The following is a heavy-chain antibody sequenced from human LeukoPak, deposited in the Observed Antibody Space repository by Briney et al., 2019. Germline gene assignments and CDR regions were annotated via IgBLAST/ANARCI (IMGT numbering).Heavy chain of an antibody. J-gene: IGHJ6*02. D-gene: IGHD6-19*01. Sequence: ASVNVSCKASGYTFTSYAMHWVRQAPGQRLEWMGWINAGNGNTKYSQKFQGRVTITRDTSASTAYMELSSLRSEDTAVYYCARDGSVWLGHYYYYGMDVWGQGTTVTVSS. V-gene: IGHV1-3*01. CDR2: INAGNGNT. CDR1: GYTFTSYA. CDR3: ARDGSVWLGHYYYYGMDV.